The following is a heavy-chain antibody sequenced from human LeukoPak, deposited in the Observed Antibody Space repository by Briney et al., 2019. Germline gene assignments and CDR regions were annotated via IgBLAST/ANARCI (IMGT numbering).Heavy chain of an antibody. D-gene: IGHD1-20*01. J-gene: IGHJ4*02. V-gene: IGHV3-21*01. CDR3: ARDDNWNDKPFDH. Sequence: GGSLRLSCAASGFTLSYYTVNWVRQAAGKGLEWVSSISTSSSFIHSADSVKGRFTISRDNANNSLYLHMNSLRAEDTALYYCARDDNWNDKPFDHWGQGVLVTVSS. CDR2: ISTSSSFI. CDR1: GFTLSYYT.